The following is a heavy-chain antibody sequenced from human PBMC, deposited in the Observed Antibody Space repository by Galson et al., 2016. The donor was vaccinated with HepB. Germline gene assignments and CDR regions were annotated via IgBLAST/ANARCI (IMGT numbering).Heavy chain of an antibody. CDR3: ARKTDTSGQGDY. D-gene: IGHD3-22*01. CDR1: RFSVGRNF. V-gene: IGHV3-66*01. Sequence: SLRLSCAASRFSVGRNFMTWVRQAPGKGLEGVSLIYSGGGSHYADSVRGRFTISRDNSKNTLYLQMNSLRAEDTAVYYCARKTDTSGQGDYWGQGTLVTVSS. J-gene: IGHJ4*02. CDR2: IYSGGGS.